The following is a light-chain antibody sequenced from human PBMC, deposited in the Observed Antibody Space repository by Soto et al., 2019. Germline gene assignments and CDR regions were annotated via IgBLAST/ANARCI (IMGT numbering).Light chain of an antibody. CDR2: SAS. J-gene: IGKJ2*01. CDR1: QSISGTY. CDR3: QQYGSSPNT. V-gene: IGKV3-20*01. Sequence: DIVLTQSPGTLSLTSGERATLSCRASQSISGTYLAWYQQKPGQAPRLLIYSASTRATGIPDRFSGSGSGTDFTLTISRLEPEDFAVYYCQQYGSSPNTFGQGTKLEIK.